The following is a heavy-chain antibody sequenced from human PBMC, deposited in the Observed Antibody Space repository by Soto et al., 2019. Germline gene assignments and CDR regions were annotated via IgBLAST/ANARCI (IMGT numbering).Heavy chain of an antibody. CDR2: IYYSGRT. J-gene: IGHJ4*02. Sequence: SETLSLTCIVSGESISSSSYSWGWIRQPPGKGLEWIGSIYYSGRTYYNPSFKSRVTISIDTSKNQFSLKLSSVTATDTAVYYGARKRTTVVTQAYFAHWGQGALVTVSS. CDR1: GESISSSSYS. V-gene: IGHV4-39*01. D-gene: IGHD2-21*02. CDR3: ARKRTTVVTQAYFAH.